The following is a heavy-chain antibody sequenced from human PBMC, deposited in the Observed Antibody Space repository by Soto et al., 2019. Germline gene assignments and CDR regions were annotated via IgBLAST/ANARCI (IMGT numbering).Heavy chain of an antibody. CDR3: ASSIN. CDR1: GFPFSSYG. J-gene: IGHJ1*01. Sequence: PGGSLRLSCAASGFPFSSYGMHWVRQAPGKGLDWVAVIWYDGSNKDYADSVKGRFIISRDNSKNTLFLQMNNLRVDDTAVYYCASSINWGQGTLVTVS. V-gene: IGHV3-33*01. CDR2: IWYDGSNK.